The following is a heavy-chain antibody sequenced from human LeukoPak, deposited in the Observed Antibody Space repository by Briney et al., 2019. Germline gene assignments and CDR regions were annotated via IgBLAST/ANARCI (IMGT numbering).Heavy chain of an antibody. D-gene: IGHD2-2*01. J-gene: IGHJ4*02. CDR2: ISYDGSNA. CDR3: ARAFTAYQLTRLDY. CDR1: GFTFSSFA. V-gene: IGHV3-30-3*01. Sequence: PGGSLRLSCAASGFTFSSFAMHWVRQAPGKGLEWVGVISYDGSNAFYADSVKGRFTISRDNSKNALYMQMSSLSADDRAVYYCARAFTAYQLTRLDYWGQGTLVTVSS.